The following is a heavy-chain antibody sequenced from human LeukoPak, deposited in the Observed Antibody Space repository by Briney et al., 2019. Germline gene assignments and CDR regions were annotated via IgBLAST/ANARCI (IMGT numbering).Heavy chain of an antibody. J-gene: IGHJ4*02. V-gene: IGHV3-23*01. CDR3: AKDGGYDFWSGYYMDY. CDR1: GFTFSSHA. Sequence: PGGSLRLSCAASGFTFSSHAMSWVRQAPGKGLEWVSAISGSGGSTYYADSVKGRFTISRDNSKNTLYLQMNSLRAEDTAVYYCAKDGGYDFWSGYYMDYWGQGALVTVSS. CDR2: ISGSGGST. D-gene: IGHD3-3*01.